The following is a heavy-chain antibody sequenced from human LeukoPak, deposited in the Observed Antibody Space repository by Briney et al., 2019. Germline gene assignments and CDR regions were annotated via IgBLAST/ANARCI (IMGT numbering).Heavy chain of an antibody. V-gene: IGHV4-4*07. CDR3: ARDLRYFDWATPSSPRYGMDV. CDR1: GGSISSYY. Sequence: SETLSLTCTVSGGSISSYYWSWIRQPAGKGLEWIGRIYTSGSTNYNPSLKSRVTISVDTSKNQFSLKLSSVTAADTAVYYCARDLRYFDWATPSSPRYGMDVWGQGTTVTVSS. CDR2: IYTSGST. J-gene: IGHJ6*02. D-gene: IGHD3-9*01.